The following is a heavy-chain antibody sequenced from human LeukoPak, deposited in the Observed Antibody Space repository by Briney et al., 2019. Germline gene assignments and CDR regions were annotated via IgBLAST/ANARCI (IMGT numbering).Heavy chain of an antibody. CDR3: AIPPGYCGNGSSFDH. CDR2: IYTGDYET. V-gene: IGHV5-51*01. Sequence: GESLKIFCWGSGYSFSNYWIGWGRQMPGKGLEWMGIIYTGDYETRYCPSCQGLLIISFDKSIHTAYLQWSNLKASDTAMYYCAIPPGYCGNGSSFDHWGQGTLVTVSS. D-gene: IGHD2-8*01. CDR1: GYSFSNYW. J-gene: IGHJ4*02.